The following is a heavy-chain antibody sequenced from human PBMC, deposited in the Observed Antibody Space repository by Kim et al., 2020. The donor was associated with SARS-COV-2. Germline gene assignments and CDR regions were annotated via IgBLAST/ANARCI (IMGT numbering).Heavy chain of an antibody. Sequence: GGSLRLSCAASGFTFSSYSMNWVRQAPGKGLEWVSSISSSSSYIYYADSVKGRFTISRDNAKNSLYLQMNSLRAEDTAVYYCARSRSDTAMVIGYWGQGTLVTVSS. V-gene: IGHV3-21*01. CDR3: ARSRSDTAMVIGY. D-gene: IGHD5-18*01. CDR2: ISSSSSYI. J-gene: IGHJ4*02. CDR1: GFTFSSYS.